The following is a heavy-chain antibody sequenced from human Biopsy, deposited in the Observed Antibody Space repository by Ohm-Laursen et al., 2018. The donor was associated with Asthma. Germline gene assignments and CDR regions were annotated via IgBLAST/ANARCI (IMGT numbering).Heavy chain of an antibody. CDR1: GFSFNNYS. D-gene: IGHD1-26*01. CDR3: AKDVFPGWELRRGPDY. Sequence: SLRLSCSASGFSFNNYSMHWVRQAPGKGLDWVAVISFDGSNKNYTDSVKGRFTISRDNSRNTLHLQMNSLRAEDTAVYYCAKDVFPGWELRRGPDYWGQGTLVTVSS. CDR2: ISFDGSNK. V-gene: IGHV3-30*18. J-gene: IGHJ4*02.